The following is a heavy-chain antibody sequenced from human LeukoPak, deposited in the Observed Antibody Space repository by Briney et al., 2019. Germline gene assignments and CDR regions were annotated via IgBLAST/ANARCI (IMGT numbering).Heavy chain of an antibody. V-gene: IGHV4-59*12. CDR3: ARDVWTVVVPAAILGEWFDP. Sequence: SETLSLTCTVSGGSISSYYWSWIRQPPGKGLEWIGYIYYSGSTNYNPSLKSRVTISVDTSKNQFSLKLSSVTAADTAVYYCARDVWTVVVPAAILGEWFDPWGQGTLVTVSS. D-gene: IGHD2-2*02. CDR1: GGSISSYY. CDR2: IYYSGST. J-gene: IGHJ5*02.